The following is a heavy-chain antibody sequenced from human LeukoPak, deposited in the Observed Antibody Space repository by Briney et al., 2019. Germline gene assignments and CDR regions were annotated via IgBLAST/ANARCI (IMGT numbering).Heavy chain of an antibody. J-gene: IGHJ4*02. Sequence: PSETLSLTCTVSSDSISSSYWSWTRQPPGKGLEWIGYIYYSGSTNYNPSLKSRVAISVDTSKNQFSLKLNSVTAADTAVYYCARGGGNSEFDYWGQGTLVTVSS. D-gene: IGHD4-23*01. CDR2: IYYSGST. CDR1: SDSISSSY. CDR3: ARGGGNSEFDY. V-gene: IGHV4-59*01.